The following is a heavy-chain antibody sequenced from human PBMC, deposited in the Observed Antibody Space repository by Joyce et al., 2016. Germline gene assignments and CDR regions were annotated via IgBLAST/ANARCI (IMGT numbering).Heavy chain of an antibody. J-gene: IGHJ4*02. D-gene: IGHD3-16*01. CDR3: AKRYDYVDY. Sequence: QVQLVESGGGVVQPGRSLRLSCAASGFTLSNYGMHWVRQAPGKGLEWVAVIANDVNKKYYADSVKGRFTISRDNSKNTLYLQMNSLRAEDTAVYYCAKRYDYVDYWGQGTLVTVSS. CDR1: GFTLSNYG. CDR2: IANDVNKK. V-gene: IGHV3-30*18.